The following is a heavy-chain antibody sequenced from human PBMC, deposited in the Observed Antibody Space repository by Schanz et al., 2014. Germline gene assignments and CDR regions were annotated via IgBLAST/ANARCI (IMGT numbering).Heavy chain of an antibody. V-gene: IGHV3-48*01. D-gene: IGHD2-8*01. CDR1: GFTFSTYW. CDR2: ISSGGTTI. J-gene: IGHJ5*02. Sequence: EVQLVESGGGLVQPGGSLRLSCAASGFTFSTYWMTWVRQAPGKGLEWIAYISSGGTTIYYADSVKGRFTISRDNAKSSLYLQMNSLRAEDTAVYYCASRSVYAPTWGQGTLVTVSS. CDR3: ASRSVYAPT.